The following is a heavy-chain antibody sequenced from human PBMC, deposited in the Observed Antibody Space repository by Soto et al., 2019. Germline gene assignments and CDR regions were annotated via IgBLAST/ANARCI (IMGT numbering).Heavy chain of an antibody. CDR1: GFTFSSYG. CDR3: ARGYTSGYPSNWFDP. Sequence: QVQLVESGGDVVQPGRSLRLSCAASGFTFSSYGMHWVRQAPGKGLEWVAVISYDGSKKYYADSVKGRFTISRDNSKNTLYLQMDSLRDEDTAVYYCARGYTSGYPSNWFDPWGQGTLVTVSS. CDR2: ISYDGSKK. V-gene: IGHV3-30*03. J-gene: IGHJ5*02. D-gene: IGHD3-3*01.